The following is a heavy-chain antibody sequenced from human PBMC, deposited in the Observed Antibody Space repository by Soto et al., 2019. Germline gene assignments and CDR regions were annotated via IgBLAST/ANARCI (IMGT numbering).Heavy chain of an antibody. CDR2: VYYNGNT. D-gene: IGHD3-3*01. Sequence: KTSETLSLTCTVSGGSISSDTYYWGWIRQPPGKGLEWIGSVYYNGNTYYSPSLKSRVTISVDTSKNQFSLKLSSVTAADTAFFYSARHENPPGSGYYGSNCLHPCGKEPLVAVSS. CDR1: GGSISSDTYY. CDR3: ARHENPPGSGYYGSNCLHP. V-gene: IGHV4-39*01. J-gene: IGHJ5*02.